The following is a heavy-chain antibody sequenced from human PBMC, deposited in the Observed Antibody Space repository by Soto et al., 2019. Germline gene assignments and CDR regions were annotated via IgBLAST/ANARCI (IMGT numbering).Heavy chain of an antibody. CDR2: YMPDQGKL. V-gene: IGHV1-24*01. J-gene: IGHJ5*02. Sequence: ASVKVSCKVSGYTLADLNIHWVRQAPGKGLEWMGGYMPDQGKLVYAQKFQGRVTMTRDTSTSTVYMELSSLRSEDTAVYYCARVYPSDTRYGYVGNNWFDPWG. CDR3: ARVYPSDTRYGYVGNNWFDP. D-gene: IGHD5-18*01. CDR1: GYTLADLN.